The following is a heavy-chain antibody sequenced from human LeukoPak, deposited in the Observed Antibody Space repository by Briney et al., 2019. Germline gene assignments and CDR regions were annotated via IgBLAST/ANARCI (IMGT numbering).Heavy chain of an antibody. CDR2: INPNSGGT. V-gene: IGHV1-2*02. CDR1: GYTFTGYY. Sequence: ASVKVSCKASGYTFTGYYMHWVRQAPGQGLEWMGWINPNSGGTNYAEKFQGRVTMTRDTSISTAYMQLSRLRSDDTAVYYCASPATSAVTPSASVDYWGQGTLVTVSS. CDR3: ASPATSAVTPSASVDY. D-gene: IGHD4-17*01. J-gene: IGHJ4*02.